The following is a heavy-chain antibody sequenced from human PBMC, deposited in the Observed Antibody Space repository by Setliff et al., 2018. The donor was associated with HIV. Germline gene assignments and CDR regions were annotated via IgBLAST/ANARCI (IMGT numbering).Heavy chain of an antibody. CDR2: IYPRDSDT. V-gene: IGHV5-51*01. D-gene: IGHD3-3*01. CDR3: TRGQRLTIFGVVIRRDWFDP. Sequence: GESLKISCKGSGTSFTNYWIGWVRQLPGKGLEWMGIIYPRDSDTRYSPSFQGQVTISADKSISTAYLQWTSLKASDTAMYYCTRGQRLTIFGVVIRRDWFDPWGQGTLVTVSS. CDR1: GTSFTNYW. J-gene: IGHJ5*02.